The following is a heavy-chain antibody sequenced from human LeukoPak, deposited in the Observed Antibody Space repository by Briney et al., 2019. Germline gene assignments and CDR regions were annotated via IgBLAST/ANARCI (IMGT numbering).Heavy chain of an antibody. CDR3: ARSAGSWYPNKDYFDY. J-gene: IGHJ4*02. D-gene: IGHD6-13*01. Sequence: GGSLRLSCAASGFTFSSYWMSWVRQAPGKGLEWVANIKQDGSEKYYVDSVKGRFTISRDNAKNSLYLQMNSLRAEDTAVYYCARSAGSWYPNKDYFDYWGQGTLVTVSS. CDR1: GFTFSSYW. CDR2: IKQDGSEK. V-gene: IGHV3-7*01.